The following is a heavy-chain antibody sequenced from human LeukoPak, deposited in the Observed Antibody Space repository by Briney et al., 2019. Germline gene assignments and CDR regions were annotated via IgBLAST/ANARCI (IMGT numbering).Heavy chain of an antibody. V-gene: IGHV4-59*08. CDR1: GGSISSYY. Sequence: SETLSLTCTASGGSISSYYWSWIRQPPGKGLEWIGYIYYSGSTNYNPSLKSRVTISVETSKNQFSLKLNSVTAADTAVYYCARAGYGDSDFDYWGQGTLVTVSS. CDR3: ARAGYGDSDFDY. J-gene: IGHJ4*02. D-gene: IGHD4-17*01. CDR2: IYYSGST.